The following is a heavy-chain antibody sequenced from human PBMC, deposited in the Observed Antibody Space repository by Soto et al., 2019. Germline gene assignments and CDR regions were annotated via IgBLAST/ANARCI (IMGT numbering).Heavy chain of an antibody. CDR2: ISVNNGNT. Sequence: ASVRVSCKAAGYSFSSYGISWVRQAPGQGLDWMGWISVNNGNTDYAPKFQGRVNMTTDTSTSTAYMELRSLRSDDTAVYYCAPPYPSAFDSWGQGPLVTVSS. J-gene: IGHJ5*01. D-gene: IGHD3-10*01. V-gene: IGHV1-18*04. CDR1: GYSFSSYG. CDR3: APPYPSAFDS.